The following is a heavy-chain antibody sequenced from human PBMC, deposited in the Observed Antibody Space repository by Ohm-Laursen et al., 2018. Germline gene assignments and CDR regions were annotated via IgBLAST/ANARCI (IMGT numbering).Heavy chain of an antibody. J-gene: IGHJ6*02. D-gene: IGHD6-6*01. V-gene: IGHV4-38-2*01. CDR2: IYHSGST. CDR1: GYSISSGYF. CDR3: ARQISIAARTYYYYGMDV. Sequence: GTLSLTCAVSGYSISSGYFWGWIRQPPGKGLEWIGYIYHSGSTYYNPSLKSRVTISVDTSKNQFSLKLSSVTAADTAVYYCARQISIAARTYYYYGMDVWGQGTTVTVSS.